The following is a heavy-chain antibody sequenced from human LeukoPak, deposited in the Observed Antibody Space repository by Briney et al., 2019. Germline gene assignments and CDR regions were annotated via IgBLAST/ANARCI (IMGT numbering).Heavy chain of an antibody. V-gene: IGHV4-34*01. D-gene: IGHD5-12*01. CDR1: GGSFSGYY. J-gene: IGHJ3*02. Sequence: SETLSLTCAVYGGSFSGYYWSWIRQPPGKGLEWIGEINHSGNTKYNLSLKSRVTISVDTSKNQFSLKLSSVTAADTAVYYCARGDSGFDYAFDIWGQGTMVTVSS. CDR3: ARGDSGFDYAFDI. CDR2: INHSGNT.